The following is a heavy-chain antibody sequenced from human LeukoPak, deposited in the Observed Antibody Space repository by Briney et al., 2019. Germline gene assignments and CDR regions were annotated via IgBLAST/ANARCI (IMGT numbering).Heavy chain of an antibody. CDR3: ARGTPYYYGSVPRGELYYYYYMDV. V-gene: IGHV4-61*10. J-gene: IGHJ6*03. D-gene: IGHD3-10*01. CDR2: IYYSGST. CDR1: GGSISSGSYY. Sequence: KASETLSLTCTVSGGSISSGSYYWSWIRQPAGKGLEWIGYIYYSGSTNYNPSLKSRVTISVDTSKNQFSLKLSSVTAADTAVYYCARGTPYYYGSVPRGELYYYYYMDVWGKGTTVTISS.